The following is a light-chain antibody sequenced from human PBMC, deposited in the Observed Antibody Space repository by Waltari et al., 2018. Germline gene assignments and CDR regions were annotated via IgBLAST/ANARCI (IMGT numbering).Light chain of an antibody. CDR2: GVS. CDR1: RRDVGGYNY. Sequence: QSAPTQPPSVSGSPGQSVTISCTGTRRDVGGYNYVSWYQQHPGKAPKLMIYGVSNRPSGVSDRFSGSKSDNTASLTISGLQAEDEADYYCCSYTSSSTWVFGGGTRLTVL. CDR3: CSYTSSSTWV. J-gene: IGLJ3*02. V-gene: IGLV2-14*01.